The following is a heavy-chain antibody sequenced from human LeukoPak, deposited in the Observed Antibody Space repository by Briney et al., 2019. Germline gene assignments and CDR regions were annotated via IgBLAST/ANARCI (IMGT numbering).Heavy chain of an antibody. D-gene: IGHD3-22*01. CDR2: ISYDERNQ. CDR3: AKVAEYYYDSSPFDY. Sequence: PEGSLRLSCAASGFTFSSYWMSWVRQAPGKGLEWVAVISYDERNQYYVDSVKGRFTISRDNSKNTVYLQMSSLRTEDTAVYYCAKVAEYYYDSSPFDYWGQGTLVTVSS. V-gene: IGHV3-30*18. J-gene: IGHJ4*02. CDR1: GFTFSSYW.